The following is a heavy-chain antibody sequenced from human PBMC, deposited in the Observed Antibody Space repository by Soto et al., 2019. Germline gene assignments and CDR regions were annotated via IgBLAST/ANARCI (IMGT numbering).Heavy chain of an antibody. CDR3: ARLPGNHGDSGYYGVDV. Sequence: PSETLSLTCTVSGGSISSGSYYWGWIRQPPGKGLEWIGSIYYGGDTYYNPSLKSRVTVSVDTSKNQLSLKVTSVTAADTAVYYCARLPGNHGDSGYYGVDVWGQGTTVTVSS. CDR1: GGSISSGSYY. CDR2: IYYGGDT. V-gene: IGHV4-39*01. J-gene: IGHJ6*02. D-gene: IGHD4-17*01.